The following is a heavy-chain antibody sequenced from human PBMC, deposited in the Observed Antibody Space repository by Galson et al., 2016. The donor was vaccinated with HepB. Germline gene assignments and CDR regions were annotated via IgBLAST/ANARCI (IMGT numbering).Heavy chain of an antibody. CDR3: ARDPSVGFSDGMDV. V-gene: IGHV1-18*01. D-gene: IGHD2-15*01. J-gene: IGHJ6*02. Sequence: SVKVSCKASGYTFTNYKITWVRQAPGQGLEWMGWINGYNGKTHYAQNLQGRVTMTTDTSTSTAYMELRSLRPDDTAVYYCARDPSVGFSDGMDVWGQGTTVTVSS. CDR2: INGYNGKT. CDR1: GYTFTNYK.